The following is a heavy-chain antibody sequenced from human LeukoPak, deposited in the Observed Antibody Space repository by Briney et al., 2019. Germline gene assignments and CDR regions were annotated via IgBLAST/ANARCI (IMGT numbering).Heavy chain of an antibody. CDR2: ISSSGST. J-gene: IGHJ4*02. D-gene: IGHD6-6*01. CDR1: GGSITAYY. CDR3: ARGGSRSYTSSTLDY. Sequence: SETLSLTCSVSGGSITAYYWNWIRQSPGKGLEWIGSISSSGSTNYNPSLKSRVTISIDTSKNRFSLKVRSVTAADTAMYYCARGGSRSYTSSTLDYWGQGTLVTVSS. V-gene: IGHV4-59*12.